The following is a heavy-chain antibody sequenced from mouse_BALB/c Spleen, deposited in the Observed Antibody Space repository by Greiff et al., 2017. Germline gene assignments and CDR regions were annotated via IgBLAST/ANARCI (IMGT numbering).Heavy chain of an antibody. CDR3: TRPTGDY. J-gene: IGHJ2*01. D-gene: IGHD4-1*01. CDR1: GYTFTSYW. CDR2: IYPGSGST. V-gene: IGHV1S22*01. Sequence: LQQPGSELVRPGASVKLSCKASGYTFTSYWMHWVKQRPGQVLEWIGNIYPGSGSTNYDEKFKSKATLTVDTSSSTAYMQLSSLTSEDSAVYYCTRPTGDYWGQGTTLTVSS.